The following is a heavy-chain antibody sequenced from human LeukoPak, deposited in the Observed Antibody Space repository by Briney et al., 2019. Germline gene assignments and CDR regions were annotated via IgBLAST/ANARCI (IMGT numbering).Heavy chain of an antibody. CDR2: ISGSGATT. J-gene: IGHJ4*02. D-gene: IGHD2-21*01. V-gene: IGHV3-23*01. Sequence: GGSLRLSCAASGFTFSSYAMNWVRQAPGKGLEWVSGISGSGATTYYTDSMKGRFTISRDNSKNTLYLQINSLRAEDTAVYYCAKDWRAYIVAGTDYWGQGTLVTVSS. CDR1: GFTFSSYA. CDR3: AKDWRAYIVAGTDY.